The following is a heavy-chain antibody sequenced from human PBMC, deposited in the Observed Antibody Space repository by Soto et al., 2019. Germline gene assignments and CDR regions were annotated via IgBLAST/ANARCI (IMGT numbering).Heavy chain of an antibody. CDR3: ARVSRVERRSVGDGMDV. CDR2: IIPIFGTA. Sequence: QVQLVQSGAEVKKPGSSVKVSCTASGGTFSSYAISWVRQAPGQGLEWMGGIIPIFGTANYAQKFQGRVTITADESTSTAYMELSSLRSEDTAVYYCARVSRVERRSVGDGMDVWGQGTTVTVSS. CDR1: GGTFSSYA. J-gene: IGHJ6*02. D-gene: IGHD1-1*01. V-gene: IGHV1-69*01.